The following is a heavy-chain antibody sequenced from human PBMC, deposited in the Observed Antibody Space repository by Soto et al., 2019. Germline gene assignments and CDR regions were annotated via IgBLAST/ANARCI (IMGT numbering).Heavy chain of an antibody. CDR3: AKALNVDTAMAYYYGMDV. V-gene: IGHV3-30*18. D-gene: IGHD5-18*01. CDR2: ISYDGSNK. J-gene: IGHJ6*02. Sequence: QVQLVESGGGVVQPGRSLRLSCAASGFTFSSYGMHWVRQAPGKGLEWVAVISYDGSNKYYADSVKGRFTISRDNSKKTLYLQMNSLRAGDTAVYYCAKALNVDTAMAYYYGMDVWGQGTTVTVSS. CDR1: GFTFSSYG.